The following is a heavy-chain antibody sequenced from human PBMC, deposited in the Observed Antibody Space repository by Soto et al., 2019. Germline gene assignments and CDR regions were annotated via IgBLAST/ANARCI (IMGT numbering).Heavy chain of an antibody. CDR1: GFTFSSYA. V-gene: IGHV3-23*01. CDR3: AKGPMVRGVIIPNYYFDY. D-gene: IGHD3-10*01. J-gene: IGHJ4*02. CDR2: ISGSGGST. Sequence: GGSLRLSCAASGFTFSSYAMSWVRQAPGKGLEWVSAISGSGGSTYYADSVKGRFTISRDNSKNTLYLQMNSLRAEDTAVYYCAKGPMVRGVIIPNYYFDYWGQGTLVTVSS.